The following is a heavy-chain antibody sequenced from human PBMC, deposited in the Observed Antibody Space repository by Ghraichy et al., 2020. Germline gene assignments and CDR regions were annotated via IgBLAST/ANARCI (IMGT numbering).Heavy chain of an antibody. V-gene: IGHV3-23*01. J-gene: IGHJ4*02. CDR1: GFTFSSYA. Sequence: GGSLRLSCAASGFTFSSYAMSWVRQAPGKGLEWVSAISGSGGSTYYADSVKGRFTISRDNSKNTLYLQMNSLRAEDTAVYYCASQYSGRSGGAYWGQGTQVTVSS. D-gene: IGHD1-26*01. CDR2: ISGSGGST. CDR3: ASQYSGRSGGAY.